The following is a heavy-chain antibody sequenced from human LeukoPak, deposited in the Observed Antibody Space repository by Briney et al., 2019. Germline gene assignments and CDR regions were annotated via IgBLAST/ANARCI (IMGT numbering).Heavy chain of an antibody. CDR3: TKSRDSGTYYDVDY. V-gene: IGHV3-23*01. Sequence: GGSLRLSCATSEFTFSSYAMNWVRQAPGKGLEWVSVISASGGGTYYADSVKGRFTISRGNSKNMLYLQMNSLRAGDTAVYYCTKSRDSGTYYDVDYWGQGTLVTVSS. J-gene: IGHJ4*02. D-gene: IGHD3-10*01. CDR2: ISASGGGT. CDR1: EFTFSSYA.